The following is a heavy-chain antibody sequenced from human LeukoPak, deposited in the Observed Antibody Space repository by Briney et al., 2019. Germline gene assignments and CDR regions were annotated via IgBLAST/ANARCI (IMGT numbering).Heavy chain of an antibody. V-gene: IGHV3-21*01. D-gene: IGHD1-7*01. Sequence: GGSLRLSCSASGLTLSNFSMNWVRQTPGKGLEWVSAISGSGSDIYYADSVKGRFTISRDNPKRSLYLQMNSLRAEDTAVYYCARRTFPNDAFDFWGRGTVVTVSS. J-gene: IGHJ3*01. CDR2: ISGSGSDI. CDR3: ARRTFPNDAFDF. CDR1: GLTLSNFS.